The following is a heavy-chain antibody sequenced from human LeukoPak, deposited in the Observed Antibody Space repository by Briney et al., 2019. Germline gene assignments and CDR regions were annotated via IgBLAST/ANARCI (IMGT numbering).Heavy chain of an antibody. CDR3: AKSDYDSSGFDLYYFDY. CDR2: FSGSGGRT. V-gene: IGHV3-23*01. CDR1: GLSFSTYA. D-gene: IGHD3-22*01. J-gene: IGHJ4*02. Sequence: PGGSLRLSCAASGLSFSTYAMSWVRRAPGKGLEWVSGFSGSGGRTYYADSVKRRFTVSRDKSKNTLYLQMSRLRAEDTAVYYCAKSDYDSSGFDLYYFDYWGQGTLVTVSS.